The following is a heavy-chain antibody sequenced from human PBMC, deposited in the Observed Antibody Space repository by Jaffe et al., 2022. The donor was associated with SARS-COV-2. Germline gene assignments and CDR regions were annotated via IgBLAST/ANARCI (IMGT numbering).Heavy chain of an antibody. J-gene: IGHJ6*02. CDR1: GFTFDDYT. V-gene: IGHV3-43*01. Sequence: EVQLVESGGVVVQPGGSLRLSCAASGFTFDDYTMHWVRQAPGKGLEWVSLISWDATNTFHADSVRGRFTISRDNSKNSLYLQMNSLRTEDTALYYCAKGTYRKYYYYAMDVWGQGTTVTVSS. CDR3: AKGTYRKYYYYAMDV. CDR2: ISWDATNT. D-gene: IGHD5-12*01.